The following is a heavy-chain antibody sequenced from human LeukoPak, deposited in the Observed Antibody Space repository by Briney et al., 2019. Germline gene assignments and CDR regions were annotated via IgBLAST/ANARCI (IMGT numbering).Heavy chain of an antibody. CDR2: ISGSGGTT. Sequence: QPGGSLRLSCAASGFTFSNYAMSWVRQAPGKGLEWVSGISGSGGTTYYADSVKGRFTISRDNSKNTLYLQMNSLRAEDTAKYYCAKSLIVATTRGDYFDYWGQGTLVTVSS. J-gene: IGHJ4*02. CDR3: AKSLIVATTRGDYFDY. D-gene: IGHD5-12*01. CDR1: GFTFSNYA. V-gene: IGHV3-23*01.